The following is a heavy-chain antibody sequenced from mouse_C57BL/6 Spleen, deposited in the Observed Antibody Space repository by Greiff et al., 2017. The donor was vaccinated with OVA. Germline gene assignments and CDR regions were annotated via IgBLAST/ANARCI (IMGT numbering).Heavy chain of an antibody. J-gene: IGHJ3*01. D-gene: IGHD3-2*02. CDR3: ERGQTAQDAFAY. Sequence: VQLQQSGAELMKPGASVKLSCKASGYTFTGYWIEWVKQRPGHGLEWIGEILPGSGSTTYNEKFKGKATFTADTSSNTAYMQLSSLTTEDSAIYYCERGQTAQDAFAYWGQGTLVTVSA. V-gene: IGHV1-9*01. CDR1: GYTFTGYW. CDR2: ILPGSGST.